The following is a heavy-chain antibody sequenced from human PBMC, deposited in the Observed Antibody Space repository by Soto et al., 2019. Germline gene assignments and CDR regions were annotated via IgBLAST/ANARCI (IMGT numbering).Heavy chain of an antibody. J-gene: IGHJ5*02. V-gene: IGHV4-30-4*08. CDR2: VYGVGTS. D-gene: IGHD6-25*01. CDR1: GDSIRSVGYY. Sequence: QIQLQESGPGLVKPSETLSLTCSVSGDSIRSVGYYWTWIRQPPGKGLEWLGDVYGVGTSRYNASLRSRLYLSSDPSHNATSLTLTSVTATDTAVYFCGGGVSSGWNPARVDPWGHG. CDR3: GGGVSSGWNPARVDP.